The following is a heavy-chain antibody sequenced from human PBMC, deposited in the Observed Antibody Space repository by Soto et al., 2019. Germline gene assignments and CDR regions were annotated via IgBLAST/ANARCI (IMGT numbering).Heavy chain of an antibody. V-gene: IGHV3-30-3*01. CDR1: GFTYSTYT. J-gene: IGHJ4*02. CDR3: GGDGGESRGGGWLYFDL. Sequence: PGGSLRLSCAASGFTYSTYTMHWVRQAPGKGLGWVAVISYDGNNKFYADSVKGRFTISRDSTKQTLYLQMNSLRPDDTAMYYWGGDGGESRGGGWLYFDLGGRGPLATVP. CDR2: ISYDGNNK. D-gene: IGHD2-15*01.